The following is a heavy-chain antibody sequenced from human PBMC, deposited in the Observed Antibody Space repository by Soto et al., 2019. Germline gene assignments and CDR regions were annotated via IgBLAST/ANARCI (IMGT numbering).Heavy chain of an antibody. CDR3: TTDDYGDYTFY. D-gene: IGHD4-17*01. J-gene: IGHJ4*02. Sequence: LRLSCAASGFTFSNAWMSWVRQAPGKGLEWVGRIKSKTDGGTTDYAAPVKGRFTISRDDSKNTLYLQMNSLKTEDTAVYYCTTDDYGDYTFYWGQGTLVTVSS. V-gene: IGHV3-15*01. CDR2: IKSKTDGGTT. CDR1: GFTFSNAW.